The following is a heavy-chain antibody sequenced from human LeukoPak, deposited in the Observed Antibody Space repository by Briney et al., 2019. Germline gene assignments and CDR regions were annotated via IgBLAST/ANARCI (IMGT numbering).Heavy chain of an antibody. CDR2: IYPGDSDT. V-gene: IGHV5-51*01. Sequence: GESLKISCKGSGHSFASYWIGRVRQMPGQGLEWMGIIYPGDSDTRYSPSFQGHVTISADKSISTAYLQWSSLKASDTAMYYCARQSSMWPYYFVYWGQRTLVTVSS. CDR1: GHSFASYW. CDR3: ARQSSMWPYYFVY. D-gene: IGHD6-13*01. J-gene: IGHJ4*02.